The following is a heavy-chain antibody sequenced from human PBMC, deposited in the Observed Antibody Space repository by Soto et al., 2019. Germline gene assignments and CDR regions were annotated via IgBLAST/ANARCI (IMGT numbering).Heavy chain of an antibody. CDR1: GFTFSSYG. D-gene: IGHD6-13*01. V-gene: IGHV3-30*18. CDR2: ISYDGSNK. Sequence: PVGSLRLSCAASGFTFSSYGMHWVRQAPGKGLEWVAVISYDGSNKYYADSVKGRFTISRDDSKNTLYLQMNSLRAEDTAVYYCAKFSNDAGYSSSWYSLQLDVWGQGTTVTVSS. CDR3: AKFSNDAGYSSSWYSLQLDV. J-gene: IGHJ6*02.